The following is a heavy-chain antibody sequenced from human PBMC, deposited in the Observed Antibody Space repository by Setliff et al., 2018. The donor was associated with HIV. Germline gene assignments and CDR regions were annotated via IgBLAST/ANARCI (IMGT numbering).Heavy chain of an antibody. CDR2: IYTSGRT. Sequence: PSETLSLTCTVSGGSINSNYWGWIRQPPGKGLEWIGYIYTSGRTNYNPSLKSRVTISVDTSKNQFSLKLSSVTAADTAVFYCARGLQRDLIRGVYFDSWGQGTLVTVSS. CDR3: ARGLQRDLIRGVYFDS. V-gene: IGHV4-4*08. D-gene: IGHD6-25*01. CDR1: GGSINSNY. J-gene: IGHJ4*02.